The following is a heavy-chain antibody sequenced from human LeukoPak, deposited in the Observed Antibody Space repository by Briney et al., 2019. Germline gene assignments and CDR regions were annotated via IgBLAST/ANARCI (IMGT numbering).Heavy chain of an antibody. CDR3: AKDRGYHYDSSGYYRMDAFDI. J-gene: IGHJ3*02. D-gene: IGHD3-22*01. CDR1: GFTFSNAW. V-gene: IGHV3-30*02. CDR2: IRYDGRNK. Sequence: GGSLRLSCAASGFTFSNAWMHWVRQAPGKGLEWVAFIRYDGRNKYYADSVKGRFTISRDNSKNTLYLQMNSLRAEDTAVYYCAKDRGYHYDSSGYYRMDAFDIWGQGTMVTVSS.